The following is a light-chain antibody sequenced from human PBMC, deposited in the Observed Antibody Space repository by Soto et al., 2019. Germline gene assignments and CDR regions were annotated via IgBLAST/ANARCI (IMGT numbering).Light chain of an antibody. CDR3: QQYYSTPFT. CDR2: WAS. J-gene: IGKJ4*01. V-gene: IGKV4-1*01. CDR1: QSVLYGSTNKNY. Sequence: DIVMTQSPDYLAVSLGERATINCRSSQSVLYGSTNKNYLAWYQQKPGQPPKLLIYWASTRESGVPDRFSGSGAGPDFTLTISSLQAEDVAVYYCQQYYSTPFTFGGGAKVEIK.